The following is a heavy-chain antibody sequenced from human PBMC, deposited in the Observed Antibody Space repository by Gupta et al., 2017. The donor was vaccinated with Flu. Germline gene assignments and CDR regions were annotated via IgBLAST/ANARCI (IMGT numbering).Heavy chain of an antibody. V-gene: IGHV3-23*01. Sequence: EVQLLESGGGLVQPGGSLRLSCAASGFAFSSYAISWVRQAPGKGLEWVSAISGSGGSTYYADSVKGRFTISRDNSKNTLYLQMNSLRAEDTAVYYCAKAPRYYYDSSGYYYFDYWGQGTLVTVSS. CDR2: ISGSGGST. D-gene: IGHD3-22*01. J-gene: IGHJ4*02. CDR1: GFAFSSYA. CDR3: AKAPRYYYDSSGYYYFDY.